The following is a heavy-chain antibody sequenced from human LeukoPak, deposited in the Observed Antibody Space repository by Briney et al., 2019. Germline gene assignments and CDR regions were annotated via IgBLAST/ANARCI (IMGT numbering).Heavy chain of an antibody. CDR3: ARVQWLVYYYYYYMDV. CDR1: GGSFSGYY. Sequence: SETLSLTCAVYGGSFSGYYWSWIRQPPGKGLEWIGEINHSGSTNYNPSLKSRVTISVDTSKNQFSLKLSSVTAADTAVYYCARVQWLVYYYYYYMDVWGKGTTVTVSS. V-gene: IGHV4-34*01. J-gene: IGHJ6*03. D-gene: IGHD6-19*01. CDR2: INHSGST.